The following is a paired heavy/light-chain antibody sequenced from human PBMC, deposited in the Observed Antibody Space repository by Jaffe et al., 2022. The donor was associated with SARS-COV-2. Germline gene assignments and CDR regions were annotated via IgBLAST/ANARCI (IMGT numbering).Heavy chain of an antibody. V-gene: IGHV3-9*01. CDR2: ISWNSGSI. Sequence: EVQLVESGGGLVQPGRSLRLSCAASGFTFDDYAMHWVRQAPGKGLEWVSGISWNSGSIGYADSVKGRFTISRDNAKNSLYLQMNSLRAEDTALYYCAKVAARGYYYGSGSYYNGDYYYGMDVWGQGTTVTVSS. CDR3: AKVAARGYYYGSGSYYNGDYYYGMDV. CDR1: GFTFDDYA. D-gene: IGHD3-10*01. J-gene: IGHJ6*02.
Light chain of an antibody. CDR2: LGS. CDR1: QSLLHSNGYNY. CDR3: MQALQLPLT. V-gene: IGKV2-28*01. J-gene: IGKJ4*01. Sequence: DIVMTQSPLSLPVTPGEPASISCRSSQSLLHSNGYNYLDWYLQKPGQSPQLLIYLGSNRASGVPDRFSGSGSGTDFTLKISRVEAEDVGVYYCMQALQLPLTFGGGTKVEIK.